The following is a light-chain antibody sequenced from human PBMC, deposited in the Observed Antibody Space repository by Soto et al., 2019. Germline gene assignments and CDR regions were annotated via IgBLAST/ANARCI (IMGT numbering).Light chain of an antibody. J-gene: IGLJ3*02. CDR2: LEGSGSY. V-gene: IGLV4-60*02. Sequence: QPVLTQSSSASASLGSSVKLTCTLSSGHSSYIIAWHQQQPGKAPRYLMKLEGSGSYNKGSGVPDRFSGSSSGADRYLTISSLQFEDEADYYCETWDSSTRVFGGGTELTVL. CDR3: ETWDSSTRV. CDR1: SGHSSYI.